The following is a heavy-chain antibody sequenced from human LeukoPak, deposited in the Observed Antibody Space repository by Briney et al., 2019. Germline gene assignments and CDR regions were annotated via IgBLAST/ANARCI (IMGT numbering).Heavy chain of an antibody. Sequence: SETLSLTCAVYGGSFGGYYWSFIRQPAGKGLEWIGRISTSGSSKYNPSLESRVTMSVDTSKNQFSLKVTSVTAADTAMYYCARDRVSWHYFDYWGQGTLLTVSS. J-gene: IGHJ4*02. CDR1: GGSFGGYY. D-gene: IGHD5/OR15-5a*01. CDR3: ARDRVSWHYFDY. V-gene: IGHV4-4*07. CDR2: ISTSGSS.